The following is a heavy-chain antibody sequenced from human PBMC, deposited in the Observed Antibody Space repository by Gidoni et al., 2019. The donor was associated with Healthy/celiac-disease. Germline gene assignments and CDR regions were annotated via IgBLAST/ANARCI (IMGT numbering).Heavy chain of an antibody. CDR1: GYSFPSYW. CDR2: IYPGDSDT. CDR3: ARRKGWADYYYYGMDV. V-gene: IGHV5-51*01. D-gene: IGHD1-26*01. J-gene: IGHJ6*02. Sequence: EVQLVQSGAEVKKPGQSLKLSCKGSGYSFPSYWIGWVRQMPGKGLAWMGIIYPGDSDTRYSPSFQGQVTISADKSISTAYLQWSSLKASDTAMYYCARRKGWADYYYYGMDVWGQGTTVTVSS.